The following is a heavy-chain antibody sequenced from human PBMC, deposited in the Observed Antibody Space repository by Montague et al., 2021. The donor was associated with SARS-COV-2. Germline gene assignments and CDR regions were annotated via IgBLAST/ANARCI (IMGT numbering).Heavy chain of an antibody. J-gene: IGHJ6*02. CDR1: SASFRGYY. Sequence: SETLSLTCAVSSASFRGYYWSWIRQPPGKGLEWIGEINHSGSTTYNPSLESRVSISVDTSNKQFSLKVTSVTAADTAVYYCARLGAITLVRGITKADFSNYGMDVWGQGTTVTVSS. CDR3: ARLGAITLVRGITKADFSNYGMDV. V-gene: IGHV4-34*01. CDR2: INHSGST. D-gene: IGHD3-10*01.